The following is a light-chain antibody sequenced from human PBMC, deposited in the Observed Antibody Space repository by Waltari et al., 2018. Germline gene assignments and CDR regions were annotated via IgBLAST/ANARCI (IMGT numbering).Light chain of an antibody. CDR2: EVS. CDR1: SSAGGRYNL. V-gene: IGLV2-23*02. J-gene: IGLJ2*01. CDR3: CSYAGSNTPMV. Sequence: QSALTQPASVSGSPGQSITIPCTGTSSAGGRYNLVSWYQQHPGKAPKLMIYEVSRRPSGVSNRFSGSKSGNTASLTISGLQAEDESDYYCCSYAGSNTPMVFGGGTKLTVL.